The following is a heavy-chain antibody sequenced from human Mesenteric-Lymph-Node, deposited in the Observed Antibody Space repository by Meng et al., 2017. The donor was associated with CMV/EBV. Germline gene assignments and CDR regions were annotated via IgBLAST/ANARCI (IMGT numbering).Heavy chain of an antibody. CDR2: FDPEDGET. Sequence: YTLTELSMNWVRQAPGKGLEWMGGFDPEDGETIYAQKFQGRVTMTEDTSTDTAYMELSSLRSEDTAVYYCATATYYDILTGYCPSFDYWGQGTLVTVSS. CDR1: YTLTELS. V-gene: IGHV1-24*01. CDR3: ATATYYDILTGYCPSFDY. J-gene: IGHJ4*02. D-gene: IGHD3-9*01.